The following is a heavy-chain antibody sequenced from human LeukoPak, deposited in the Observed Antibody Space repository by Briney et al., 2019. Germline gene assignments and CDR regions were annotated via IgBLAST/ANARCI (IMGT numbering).Heavy chain of an antibody. CDR3: ARSLGGGVEMATVRLFDY. D-gene: IGHD5-24*01. J-gene: IGHJ4*02. CDR1: GFSFSTCG. CDR2: ISTSSTYM. Sequence: PGGSLRLSCTASGFSFSTCGMNWVRQAPGKGLEWVSSISTSSTYMSYTDSVKGRFTISRDNAKNSPYLQMNSLRAEDTAVYYCARSLGGGVEMATVRLFDYWGQGTLVTVSS. V-gene: IGHV3-21*01.